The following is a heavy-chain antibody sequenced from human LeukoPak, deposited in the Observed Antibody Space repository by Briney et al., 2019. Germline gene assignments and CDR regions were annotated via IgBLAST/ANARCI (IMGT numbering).Heavy chain of an antibody. Sequence: GGSLRLSCAASGFTFSSYGMHWVRQAPGKGLEWVVVISYDGSNKYYADSVKGRFTISRDNSKNTLYLQMNSLRAEDTAVYYCARVDGGSLDYWGQGTLVTVSS. D-gene: IGHD2-15*01. CDR1: GFTFSSYG. V-gene: IGHV3-30*03. CDR2: ISYDGSNK. J-gene: IGHJ4*02. CDR3: ARVDGGSLDY.